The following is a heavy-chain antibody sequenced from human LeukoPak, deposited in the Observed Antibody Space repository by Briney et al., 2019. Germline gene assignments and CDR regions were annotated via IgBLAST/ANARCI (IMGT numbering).Heavy chain of an antibody. CDR3: ARGALAAAVDH. CDR1: GYTFTVHN. CDR2: IDPNSGDT. J-gene: IGHJ5*02. D-gene: IGHD6-13*01. V-gene: IGHV1-2*02. Sequence: ASVKVSCKASGYTFTVHNIHWVRQTPGLGLEWMGWIDPNSGDTNYAQNFQGRDTMTRDTSITTAYMELSSLRSDDTAVYYCARGALAAAVDHWGQGTLVTVSS.